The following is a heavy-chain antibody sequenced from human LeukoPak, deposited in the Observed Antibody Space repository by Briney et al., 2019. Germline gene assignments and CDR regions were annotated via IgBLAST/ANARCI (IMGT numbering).Heavy chain of an antibody. CDR3: ASTPPLRYGDYVGYFQH. CDR2: IYYSGST. J-gene: IGHJ1*01. CDR1: GVSISSSNSY. Sequence: SETLSLTCTVSGVSISSSNSYWGWIRQPPGKGLEWIGSIYYSGSTYYNPSLKSRVTISVDTSKNQFSLKLSSVTAADTAVYYCASTPPLRYGDYVGYFQHWGQGTLVTVSS. V-gene: IGHV4-39*01. D-gene: IGHD4-17*01.